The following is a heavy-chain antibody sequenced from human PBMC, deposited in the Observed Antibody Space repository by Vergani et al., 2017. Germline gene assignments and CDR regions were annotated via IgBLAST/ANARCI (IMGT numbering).Heavy chain of an antibody. V-gene: IGHV4-59*01. D-gene: IGHD1-26*01. CDR1: GGSISSYS. CDR2: IYYSGST. CDR3: AGVASSYQVDY. J-gene: IGHJ4*02. Sequence: QVQLQESGPGLVKPSETLSLTCIVSGGSISSYSWNWIRQPPGKGLEWIGDIYYSGSTNYNPSLKSRVTISVDTSKNQFSLKLSSVTAADTAVYYCAGVASSYQVDYWGQGTLVTVSS.